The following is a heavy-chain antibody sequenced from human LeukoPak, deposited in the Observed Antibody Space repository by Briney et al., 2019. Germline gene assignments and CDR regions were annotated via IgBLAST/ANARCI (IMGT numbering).Heavy chain of an antibody. CDR1: GFTFSDYS. J-gene: IGHJ4*02. CDR3: VRDDYGDYGGTDFFDY. D-gene: IGHD4-17*01. V-gene: IGHV3-48*01. Sequence: GGSLRLSCAASGFTFSDYSMNWVRQAPGKGLEWVSKISSGSSSIYYADSVKGRFTISRDNAKSSLYLQINSLRAEDTAVYYCVRDDYGDYGGTDFFDYWGQGILVTVSS. CDR2: ISSGSSSI.